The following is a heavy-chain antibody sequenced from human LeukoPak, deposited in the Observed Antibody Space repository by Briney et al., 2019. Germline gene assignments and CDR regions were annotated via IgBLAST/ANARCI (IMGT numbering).Heavy chain of an antibody. D-gene: IGHD1-26*01. Sequence: PSETLSLTCTVSGGSISSGDYYWSWIRQPPGKGLEWIGYIYYSGSTYYNPSLKSRVTISVDTSKNQFSLKLSSVTAADTAVYYCARGRAQWELLTAPDYWGQGTLVTVSS. V-gene: IGHV4-30-4*01. J-gene: IGHJ4*02. CDR1: GGSISSGDYY. CDR2: IYYSGST. CDR3: ARGRAQWELLTAPDY.